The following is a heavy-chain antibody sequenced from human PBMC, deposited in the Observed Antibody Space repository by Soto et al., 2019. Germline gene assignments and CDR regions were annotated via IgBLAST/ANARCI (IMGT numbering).Heavy chain of an antibody. D-gene: IGHD4-4*01. J-gene: IGHJ6*02. CDR1: GYTFTSYG. CDR2: ISAYNGNT. Sequence: ASVKVSCKASGYTFTSYGISWVRQAPGQGLEWMGWISAYNGNTNYAQKFQGRVTITADESTSTAYMELTSLRSEDTAVYYCARVVMTTVPASYYYGMDVWGQGTTVTVSS. V-gene: IGHV1-18*01. CDR3: ARVVMTTVPASYYYGMDV.